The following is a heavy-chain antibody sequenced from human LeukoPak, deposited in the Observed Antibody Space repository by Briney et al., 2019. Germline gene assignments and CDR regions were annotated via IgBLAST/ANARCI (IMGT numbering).Heavy chain of an antibody. CDR1: GFTFSSYW. CDR2: IKQDGSEK. Sequence: PGGSLRLSCAASGFTFSSYWMSWVRQAPGKGLEWVANIKQDGSEKYYVDSAKGRFTISRDNAKNSLYLQMNSLRAEDTAVYYCAREGIGIAAAGAYYYYYYMDVWGTGTTVTVSS. D-gene: IGHD6-13*01. V-gene: IGHV3-7*01. CDR3: AREGIGIAAAGAYYYYYYMDV. J-gene: IGHJ6*03.